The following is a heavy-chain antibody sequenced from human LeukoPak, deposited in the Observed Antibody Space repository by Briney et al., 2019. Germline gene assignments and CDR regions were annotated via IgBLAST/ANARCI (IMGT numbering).Heavy chain of an antibody. CDR3: APTAEAYTSWWKV. V-gene: IGHV1-2*02. Sequence: ASVKVSCKASGYKFTDDYMHWVRQAPGQGLEFMGWINPDSSFTNYAQKFKGRVTMTRDTSISTAYLEVRSLTSDDTAVYYCAPTAEAYTSWWKVWGQGTLVTVSS. J-gene: IGHJ4*02. CDR1: GYKFTDDY. CDR2: INPDSSFT. D-gene: IGHD3-16*01.